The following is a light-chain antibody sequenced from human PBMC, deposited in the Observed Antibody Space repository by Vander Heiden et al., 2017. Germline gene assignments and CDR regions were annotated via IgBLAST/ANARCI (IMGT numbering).Light chain of an antibody. Sequence: DIQMTQSPSTLSASVGDRVTITCRASETISSWLAWYQQKPGKAPNLLIYHASNLESGVPSRFSGSGSGTEFTLTISTLQPDDFATYYCQQDNNYPYTFGQGTKMEIK. CDR2: HAS. J-gene: IGKJ2*01. CDR3: QQDNNYPYT. CDR1: ETISSW. V-gene: IGKV1-5*01.